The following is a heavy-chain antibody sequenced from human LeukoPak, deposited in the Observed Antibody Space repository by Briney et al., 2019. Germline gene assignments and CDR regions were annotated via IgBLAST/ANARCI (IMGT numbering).Heavy chain of an antibody. CDR2: ISYDGNKR. D-gene: IGHD1-26*01. Sequence: GGSLRLSCAASAFTFSSYGMYWVRQAPGEGLEWVALISYDGNKRYYADSVRGRFTISRDNSKNTLYLQMNSLRAEDTAVYYCAKGYTGTYDYWGQGTLVTVTS. CDR3: AKGYTGTYDY. V-gene: IGHV3-30*18. J-gene: IGHJ4*02. CDR1: AFTFSSYG.